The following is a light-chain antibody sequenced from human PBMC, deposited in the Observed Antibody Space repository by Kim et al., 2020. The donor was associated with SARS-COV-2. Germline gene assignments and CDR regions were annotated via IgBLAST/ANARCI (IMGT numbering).Light chain of an antibody. CDR2: INSDGSH. CDR3: QTWGTGDWV. V-gene: IGLV4-69*01. Sequence: QLVLTPSPSASASLGASVTLTCTLSSGHSSYAIAWHQQQPEKGHRYLMRINSDGSHSKGDGDPDRYSGPSCGAGRDRTISIRQSEVEAVYHGQTWGTGDWVFGGGTKLTVL. CDR1: SGHSSYA. J-gene: IGLJ3*02.